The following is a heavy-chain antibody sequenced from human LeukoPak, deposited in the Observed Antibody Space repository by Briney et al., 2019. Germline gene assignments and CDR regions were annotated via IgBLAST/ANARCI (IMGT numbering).Heavy chain of an antibody. V-gene: IGHV3-21*01. J-gene: IGHJ3*02. CDR2: ISSSSSYI. D-gene: IGHD4-17*01. CDR1: GFTFSSYS. CDR3: ARDSLYGDYRSSVAFDI. Sequence: GGSLRLSCAASGFTFSSYSMNWVRQAPGKGLEWVSSISSSSSYIYYADSVKRRFTISSDDAKNSLCLQMNSLRAEDTAVYYCARDSLYGDYRSSVAFDIWGQGTMVTVSS.